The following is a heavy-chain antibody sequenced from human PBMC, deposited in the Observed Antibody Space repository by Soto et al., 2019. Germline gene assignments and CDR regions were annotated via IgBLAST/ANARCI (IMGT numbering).Heavy chain of an antibody. CDR1: GITFSPYW. V-gene: IGHV3-7*03. CDR2: IDQDGTEK. J-gene: IGHJ4*02. D-gene: IGHD6-19*01. CDR3: VGGGGWLPAY. Sequence: EVQLVESGGGLVQPGGSLRLSCAVSGITFSPYWMNWVRQTPGNGLEWVAIIDQDGTEKIYVDSVKGRFTISRDNAKNSLYLPMNSLRVEDTAVYYCVGGGGWLPAYWGQGTLVTVSS.